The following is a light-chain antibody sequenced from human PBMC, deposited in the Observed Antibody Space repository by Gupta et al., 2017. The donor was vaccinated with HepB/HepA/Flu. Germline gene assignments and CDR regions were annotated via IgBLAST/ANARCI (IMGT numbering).Light chain of an antibody. CDR3: CSYAGSYTLV. V-gene: IGLV2-11*01. CDR2: DVS. CDR1: SSDVGGYNY. Sequence: QSALTQPRSVSGSPGQSVTISCTGTSSDVGGYNYVSWYQQHPGKAPKLKIYDVSKRPSGVPDRFSGSKSGNTASLAISGLQAEDEADYYCCSYAGSYTLVFGGGTKLTVL. J-gene: IGLJ2*01.